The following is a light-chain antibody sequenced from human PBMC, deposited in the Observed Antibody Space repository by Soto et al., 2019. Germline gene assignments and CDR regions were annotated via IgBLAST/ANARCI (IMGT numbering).Light chain of an antibody. J-gene: IGLJ2*01. CDR1: SSDIGAYNC. CDR3: TSLTTSTTMI. Sequence: QSALTQPASVSGSPGQSITISCTGTSSDIGAYNCVSWYQQHPGKAPKLMLYAVKIRPSGGSKRFAGSKSGNTASLTISGLQAEDEADYSCTSLTTSTTMIFGGGTKLTVL. CDR2: AVK. V-gene: IGLV2-14*03.